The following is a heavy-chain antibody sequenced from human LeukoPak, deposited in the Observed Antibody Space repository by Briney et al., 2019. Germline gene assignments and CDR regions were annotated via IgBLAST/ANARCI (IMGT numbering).Heavy chain of an antibody. CDR2: ISHSGST. CDR1: GGSFSGYY. J-gene: IGHJ4*02. V-gene: IGHV4-34*01. D-gene: IGHD5-18*01. Sequence: SETLSLTCAVYGGSFSGYYWSWIRQPPGKGLEWIGEISHSGSTNYNPSLESRVTISVDTSKNQFSLKLTSVTAADTAVYYCAILTNGYGYFDYWGQGALVTVSS. CDR3: AILTNGYGYFDY.